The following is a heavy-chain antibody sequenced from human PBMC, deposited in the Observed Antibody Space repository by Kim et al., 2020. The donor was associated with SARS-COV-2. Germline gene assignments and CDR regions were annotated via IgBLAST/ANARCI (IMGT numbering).Heavy chain of an antibody. D-gene: IGHD6-13*01. Sequence: SETLSLTCTVSGGSMSSYYWTWIRQSPGKGLEWIGYVYSSGTTSYNPSLKSRLTMSVDTANTQFSLKLESVTAADTAVYFCARSSAASAHVYFYGMDVWGQGTTVTVSS. CDR3: ARSSAASAHVYFYGMDV. J-gene: IGHJ6*02. CDR1: GGSMSSYY. CDR2: VYSSGTT. V-gene: IGHV4-59*13.